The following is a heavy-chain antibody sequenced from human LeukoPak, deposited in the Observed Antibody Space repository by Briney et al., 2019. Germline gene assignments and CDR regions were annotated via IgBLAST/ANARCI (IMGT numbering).Heavy chain of an antibody. D-gene: IGHD4-17*01. CDR3: ARATTVTASPLDY. V-gene: IGHV4-59*08. J-gene: IGHJ4*02. CDR2: IYYSGST. Sequence: SETLSLTCTVSGGSISSYYWSWIRQPPGKGLEWIGYIYYSGSTNYNLSLKSRVTISVDTSKNQFSLKLSSVTAADTAVYYCARATTVTASPLDYWGQGTLVTVSS. CDR1: GGSISSYY.